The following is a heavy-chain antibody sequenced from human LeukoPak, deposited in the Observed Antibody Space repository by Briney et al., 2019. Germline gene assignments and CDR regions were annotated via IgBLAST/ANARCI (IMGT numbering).Heavy chain of an antibody. CDR1: GGSISSGDYY. CDR3: ARHYDLGHTWFDP. J-gene: IGHJ5*02. CDR2: IYYSGCT. D-gene: IGHD3-3*01. V-gene: IGHV4-30-4*01. Sequence: SETLSLTCTVSGGSISSGDYYWSWIRQPPGKGLEWIGYIYYSGCTYYNPSLKSRVTISVDTSKNQFSLKLSSVTAADTAVYYCARHYDLGHTWFDPWGQGTLVTVSS.